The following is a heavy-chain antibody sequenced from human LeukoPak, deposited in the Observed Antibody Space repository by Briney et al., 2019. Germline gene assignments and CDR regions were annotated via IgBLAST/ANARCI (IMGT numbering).Heavy chain of an antibody. CDR3: ARALRGYYYDSSGRDAFDI. D-gene: IGHD3-22*01. CDR2: ISGYNGHT. Sequence: ASVKVSCKASGYTFTSYGISWVRQAPGQGLEWMGWISGYNGHTSYAKKLQGRVTMTTNTSTSTAYMELRSLRSDDTAVYYCARALRGYYYDSSGRDAFDIWGQGTMVTVSS. CDR1: GYTFTSYG. J-gene: IGHJ3*02. V-gene: IGHV1-18*01.